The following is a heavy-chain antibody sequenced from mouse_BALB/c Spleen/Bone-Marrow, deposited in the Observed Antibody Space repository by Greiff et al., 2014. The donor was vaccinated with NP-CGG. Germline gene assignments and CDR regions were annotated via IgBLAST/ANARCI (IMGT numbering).Heavy chain of an antibody. Sequence: QVQLKESGAELMKPGASVKISCKATGYTFSSYWIEWVKQRPGHGLEWIGEILPGSGSTNYNEKFKGKATFTADTSSNTAYMQLSGLTSEDSAVYYCARDWDPFAYWGQGTLVTVSA. CDR2: ILPGSGST. V-gene: IGHV1-9*01. D-gene: IGHD4-1*01. J-gene: IGHJ3*01. CDR1: GYTFSSYW. CDR3: ARDWDPFAY.